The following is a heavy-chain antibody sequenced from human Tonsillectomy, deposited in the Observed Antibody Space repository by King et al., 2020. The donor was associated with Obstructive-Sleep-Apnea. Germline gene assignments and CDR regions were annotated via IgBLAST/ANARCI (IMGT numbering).Heavy chain of an antibody. CDR2: IYWDDEK. Sequence: ITLKESGPTLVKPTQTLMLTCDFSGFSLNMRGEGVGWFRQPPGKALEWLAVIYWDDEKRYRPSLKSRLTISKDTFKNQVALTMTNMDAVDTGTYYCAHTGPEWELPDYWGPGTLVTVSS. CDR3: AHTGPEWELPDY. D-gene: IGHD1-26*01. CDR1: GFSLNMRGEG. J-gene: IGHJ4*02. V-gene: IGHV2-5*02.